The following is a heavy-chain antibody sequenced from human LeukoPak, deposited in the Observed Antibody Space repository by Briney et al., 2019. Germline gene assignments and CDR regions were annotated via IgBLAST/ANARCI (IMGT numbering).Heavy chain of an antibody. D-gene: IGHD3-10*01. CDR1: GYSISSGYY. Sequence: SETLSLTCAVPGYSISSGYYWGWTRQPPGKGLEWIGSIYHSGSTYYNPSLKSRVTISVDTSKNQFSLKLSSVTAADTAVYYCARAAGEYYYGSGSYRFLYNWFDPWGQGTLVTVSS. V-gene: IGHV4-38-2*01. CDR2: IYHSGST. J-gene: IGHJ5*02. CDR3: ARAAGEYYYGSGSYRFLYNWFDP.